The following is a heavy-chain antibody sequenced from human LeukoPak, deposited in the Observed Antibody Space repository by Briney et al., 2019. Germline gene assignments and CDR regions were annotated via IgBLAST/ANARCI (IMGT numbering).Heavy chain of an antibody. V-gene: IGHV3-30*18. J-gene: IGHJ6*02. Sequence: GGSLRLSCAASGFTFSSYGMHWVRQAPGKGLEWVAVISYDGSNKYYADSVKGRFTISRDNSKNTLYLQMNSLRAEDTAVYYCAKVGWDYYYYGMDVWGQGTTVTVSS. CDR2: ISYDGSNK. CDR1: GFTFSSYG. CDR3: AKVGWDYYYYGMDV. D-gene: IGHD3-16*01.